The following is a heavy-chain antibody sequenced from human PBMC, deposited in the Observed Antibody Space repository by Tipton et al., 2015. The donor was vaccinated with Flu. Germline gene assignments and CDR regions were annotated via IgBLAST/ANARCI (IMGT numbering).Heavy chain of an antibody. CDR1: GDSISSDYY. Sequence: TLSLTCAVSGDSISSDYYWGWIRQFPGKGLEWIGTVSRTGSTIYNPSLMSRVTISIDTSKNQFSLKMKSVTATDMAVYYCARRDFTNYVSDPKNWFDRWGQGTLVTVSS. CDR2: VSRTGST. J-gene: IGHJ5*02. CDR3: ARRDFTNYVSDPKNWFDR. D-gene: IGHD4-11*01. V-gene: IGHV4-38-2*01.